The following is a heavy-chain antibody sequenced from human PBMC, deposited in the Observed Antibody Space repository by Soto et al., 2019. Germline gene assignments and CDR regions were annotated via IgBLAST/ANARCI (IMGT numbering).Heavy chain of an antibody. CDR3: VRTTGWPGFDF. CDR1: GFAVSSKY. Sequence: EVQLVESGGGLIQPGGSLRLSCAASGFAVSSKYMTWVRQAPGKGLEWVSVIYGGGTTYYADSVKGRFTISRDTSKNTLYRQMTSLRAQDTAVYYCVRTTGWPGFDFWGEGTLVTVSS. J-gene: IGHJ4*02. D-gene: IGHD6-19*01. CDR2: IYGGGTT. V-gene: IGHV3-53*01.